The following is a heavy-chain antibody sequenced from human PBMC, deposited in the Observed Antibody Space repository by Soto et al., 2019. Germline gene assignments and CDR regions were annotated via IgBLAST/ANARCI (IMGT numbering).Heavy chain of an antibody. CDR2: IYWDDDK. V-gene: IGHV2-5*02. D-gene: IGHD5-18*01. Sequence: QITLKESGPTLVKPTQTLTLTCTFSGFSLSTSGVGVGWIRQPPGKALEWLALIYWDDDKRYSPSLKSRLTITKDTSKTQVVLTMTNMDPVDTATYCCAPLRGYSYGYWFDPWGQGTLVTVSS. CDR1: GFSLSTSGVG. CDR3: APLRGYSYGYWFDP. J-gene: IGHJ5*02.